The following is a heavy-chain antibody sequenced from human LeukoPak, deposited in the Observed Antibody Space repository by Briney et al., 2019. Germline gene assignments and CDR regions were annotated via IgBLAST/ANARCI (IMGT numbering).Heavy chain of an antibody. CDR1: GFTFSSYG. Sequence: GGSLRLSCAASGFTFSSYGMHWVRQAPGKGLEWVAFIRYDGSNKYYADSVKGRFTISRDNSKNTLYLQMNSLSAEDTAVYYCANPTVVVPAAIRHRYFDLWGRGTLVTVSS. V-gene: IGHV3-30*02. CDR3: ANPTVVVPAAIRHRYFDL. CDR2: IRYDGSNK. J-gene: IGHJ2*01. D-gene: IGHD2-2*02.